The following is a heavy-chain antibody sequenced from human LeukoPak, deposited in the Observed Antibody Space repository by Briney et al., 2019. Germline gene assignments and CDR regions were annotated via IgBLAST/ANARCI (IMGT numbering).Heavy chain of an antibody. J-gene: IGHJ6*03. CDR2: MNPNSGNT. CDR3: ASSRLDIVVGVPPMSYYYYYYMDV. CDR1: GESCAGYE. V-gene: IGHV1-8*03. Sequence: ASVKVPSWTTGESCAGYESNSGRKATGQGLKWMGWMNPNSGNTGYAQKFQGRVTITRNTSISTAYMELSSLRSEDTAVYYCASSRLDIVVGVPPMSYYYYYYMDVWGKGTTVAVSS. D-gene: IGHD2-2*03.